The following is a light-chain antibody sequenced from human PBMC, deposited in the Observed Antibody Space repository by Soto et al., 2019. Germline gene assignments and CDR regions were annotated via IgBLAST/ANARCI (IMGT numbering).Light chain of an antibody. J-gene: IGKJ5*01. CDR1: QSVSSY. V-gene: IGKV3-11*01. Sequence: EIVFTQSPATLSLSPGERATLSCRASQSVSSYLAWYQPKPGQAPRLLIHDASNRATGIPARFSGSGSGTYITRTSSSLEPEDFAVYYGQQRSNWPPVITFGQGTRLEIK. CDR3: QQRSNWPPVIT. CDR2: DAS.